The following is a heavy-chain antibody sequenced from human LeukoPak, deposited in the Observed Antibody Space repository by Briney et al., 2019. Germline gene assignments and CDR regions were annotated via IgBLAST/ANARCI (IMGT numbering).Heavy chain of an antibody. Sequence: ASVKVSCKASVYTFTACDINWVRQATGQGLEWMRWMNPNSGNTGYGQSFQGRITMTRDISIGTAYMELSNLTSEDTAIYSCTRGSSGRRDNWGQGTLVTVSA. CDR2: MNPNSGNT. V-gene: IGHV1-8*01. CDR3: TRGSSGRRDN. J-gene: IGHJ4*02. CDR1: VYTFTACD. D-gene: IGHD6-19*01.